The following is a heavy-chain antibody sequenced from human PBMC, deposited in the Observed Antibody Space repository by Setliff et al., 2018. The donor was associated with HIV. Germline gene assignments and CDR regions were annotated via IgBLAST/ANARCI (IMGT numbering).Heavy chain of an antibody. D-gene: IGHD2-21*02. CDR3: ARVARSVTGATRRAFDI. CDR2: VHYSGTT. J-gene: IGHJ3*02. Sequence: SETLSLTCTVSGGSIGTSNKYWGWIRQPPGKGLEWIGNVHYSGTTNYTPSLKSRISISVDTSNNKFSLHLRSMTVEDTAVYHCARVARSVTGATRRAFDIWGQGAMVTVS. V-gene: IGHV4-39*07. CDR1: GGSIGTSNKY.